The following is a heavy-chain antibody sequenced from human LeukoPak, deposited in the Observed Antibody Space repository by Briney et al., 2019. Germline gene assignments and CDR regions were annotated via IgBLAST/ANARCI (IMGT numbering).Heavy chain of an antibody. Sequence: SQTLSLTCAISGDSVSSNSAAWNWIRQSPSSGLEWLGRTYYRSKWYKDYAVSVKGRITFTPDTSKNQFSLLLNSVTPEDTAVYYCARSHDYNIVHWGPRTLVTVPS. CDR3: ARSHDYNIVH. V-gene: IGHV6-1*01. CDR2: TYYRSKWYK. D-gene: IGHD2-8*01. J-gene: IGHJ4*02. CDR1: GDSVSSNSAA.